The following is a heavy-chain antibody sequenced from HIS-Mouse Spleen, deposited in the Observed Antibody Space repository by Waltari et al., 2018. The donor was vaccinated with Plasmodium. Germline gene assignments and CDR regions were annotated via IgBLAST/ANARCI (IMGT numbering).Heavy chain of an antibody. CDR1: GGSISSTSYS. CDR2: IYYSGST. J-gene: IGHJ4*02. CDR3: ARRGGSYYYFDY. D-gene: IGHD1-26*01. Sequence: QLQLQESGPGLVTPSETLSLTCTVSGGSISSTSYSWGWIRQPPGKGLEWIGSIYYSGSTYYNPSLKSRVTISVDTSKNQFSLKLSSVTAADTAVYYCARRGGSYYYFDYWGQGTLVTVSS. V-gene: IGHV4-39*01.